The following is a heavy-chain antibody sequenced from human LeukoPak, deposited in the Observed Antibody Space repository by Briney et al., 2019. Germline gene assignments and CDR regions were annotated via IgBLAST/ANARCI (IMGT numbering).Heavy chain of an antibody. J-gene: IGHJ4*02. CDR1: GYTLTELS. CDR2: IIPIFGTA. Sequence: SVKVSCKVSGYTLTELSMHWVRQAPGQGLEWMGGIIPIFGTANYAQKFQGRVTITADESTSTAYMELSSLRSEDTAVYYCARGVAAAGWFDYWGQGTLVTVSS. V-gene: IGHV1-69*13. CDR3: ARGVAAAGWFDY. D-gene: IGHD6-13*01.